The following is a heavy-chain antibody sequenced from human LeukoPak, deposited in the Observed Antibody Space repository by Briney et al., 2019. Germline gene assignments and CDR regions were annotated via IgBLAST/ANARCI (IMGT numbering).Heavy chain of an antibody. CDR3: AKGQQLPHYFDY. D-gene: IGHD6-13*01. CDR1: GFTFSSYS. Sequence: GGSLRLSCAASGFTFSSYSMNWVRQAPGKGLEWVSAISGSGGSTYYADSVKGRFTISRDNSKNTLYLQMNSLRAEDTAVYYCAKGQQLPHYFDYWGQGTLVTVSS. CDR2: ISGSGGST. J-gene: IGHJ4*02. V-gene: IGHV3-23*01.